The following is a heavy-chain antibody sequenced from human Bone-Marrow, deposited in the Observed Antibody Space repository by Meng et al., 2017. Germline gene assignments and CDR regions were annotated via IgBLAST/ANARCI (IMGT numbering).Heavy chain of an antibody. D-gene: IGHD1-7*01. CDR2: ISYDGSNK. J-gene: IGHJ4*02. CDR1: GFTFSSYA. Sequence: GGSLRLSCAASGFTFSSYAMHWVRQAPGRGLEWVAVISYDGSNKYYADSAKGRFTISRDNSKNTLYLQMNSLRAEDTAVYYCARDIYWNYVGYFDYWGQGTLVTVSS. V-gene: IGHV3-30*04. CDR3: ARDIYWNYVGYFDY.